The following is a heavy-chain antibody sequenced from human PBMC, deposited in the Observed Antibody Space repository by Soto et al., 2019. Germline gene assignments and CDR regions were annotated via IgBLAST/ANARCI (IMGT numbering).Heavy chain of an antibody. D-gene: IGHD3-16*02. V-gene: IGHV4-59*01. CDR2: IFYRGNT. J-gene: IGHJ6*02. Sequence: QVQLQESGPGLVKPSETLSLTCTVSGGSINYYWSWIRQPPGKGLEWIGYIFYRGNTLYNPSLNSRVTISIDTSKNQFSLKLASVTAADTAVYFCTRHAVIPKLRNGIDVWGQGTTVSVSS. CDR1: GGSINYY. CDR3: TRHAVIPKLRNGIDV.